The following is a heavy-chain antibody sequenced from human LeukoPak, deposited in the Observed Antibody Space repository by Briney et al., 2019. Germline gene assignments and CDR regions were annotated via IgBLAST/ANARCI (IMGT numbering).Heavy chain of an antibody. CDR1: GGSISSSSYY. J-gene: IGHJ4*02. CDR2: IYYSGGT. V-gene: IGHV4-39*01. Sequence: KSSETLSLTCTVSGGSISSSSYYWGWIRQPPGKGLEWIGSIYYSGGTYYNPSLKSRVTISVDTSKNQFSLKLSSVTAADTAVYYCARPRYGSGSYLYYWGQGTLVTVSS. CDR3: ARPRYGSGSYLYY. D-gene: IGHD3-10*01.